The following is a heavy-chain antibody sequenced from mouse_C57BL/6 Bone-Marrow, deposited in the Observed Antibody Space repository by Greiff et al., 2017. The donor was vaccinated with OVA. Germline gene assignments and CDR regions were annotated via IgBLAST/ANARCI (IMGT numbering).Heavy chain of an antibody. V-gene: IGHV1-52*01. Sequence: QVQLQQPGAELVRPGSSVKLSCKASGYTFTSYWMHWVKQRPIQGLEWIGNIDPSDSETHYNQKIKGKATLTVDNSSSTAYMQLSSLTSEDSAVYYCTRYDYDYFDYGGQGTTLTVSS. CDR2: IDPSDSET. CDR3: TRYDYDYFDY. J-gene: IGHJ2*01. CDR1: GYTFTSYW. D-gene: IGHD2-4*01.